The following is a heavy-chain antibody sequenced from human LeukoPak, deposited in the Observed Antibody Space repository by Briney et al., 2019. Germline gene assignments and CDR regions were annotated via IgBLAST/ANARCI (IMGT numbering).Heavy chain of an antibody. J-gene: IGHJ5*02. Sequence: GGSLRLSCAASGFIFSSYSINWVRQAPGKGLEWVSSISSSSSYIYYADSVKGRFTISRDNAKHSLYLQMNSLRAEDTAVYYCARGPSNYVQNWFDPWGQGTLVTVSS. V-gene: IGHV3-21*01. D-gene: IGHD4-11*01. CDR3: ARGPSNYVQNWFDP. CDR1: GFIFSSYS. CDR2: ISSSSSYI.